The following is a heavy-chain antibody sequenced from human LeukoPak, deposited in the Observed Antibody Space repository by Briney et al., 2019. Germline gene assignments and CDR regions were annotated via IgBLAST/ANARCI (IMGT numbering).Heavy chain of an antibody. Sequence: GGSLRLSCAASGFTFSSYGMHWVRQAPGKGLEWVAVIWYDGSNKFYADSVKGRFTISRDNSKDTLYLYMNNLRADDTGVYYCARASGPFDYWGQGTLVTVSS. D-gene: IGHD3-10*01. CDR1: GFTFSSYG. CDR3: ARASGPFDY. V-gene: IGHV3-33*01. J-gene: IGHJ4*02. CDR2: IWYDGSNK.